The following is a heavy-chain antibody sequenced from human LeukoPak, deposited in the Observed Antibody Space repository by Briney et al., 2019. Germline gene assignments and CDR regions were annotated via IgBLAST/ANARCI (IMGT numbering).Heavy chain of an antibody. V-gene: IGHV3-48*01. J-gene: IGHJ6*03. Sequence: AGGSLRLSCAASAFIFSSYGMNWVRQAPGKGLEWISYISSSGNSNYYADSVKGRFTVSRDNVWKSLYLQMDSLRAEDTAVYYCARRITISGVGYYMDVWGKGTTVTVSS. CDR3: ARRITISGVGYYMDV. CDR2: ISSSGNSN. CDR1: AFIFSSYG. D-gene: IGHD3-3*01.